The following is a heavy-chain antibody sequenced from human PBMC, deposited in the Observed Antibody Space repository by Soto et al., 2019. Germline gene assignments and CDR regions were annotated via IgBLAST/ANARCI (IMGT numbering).Heavy chain of an antibody. V-gene: IGHV1-69*13. CDR3: ARDPSRHWGWELHTPYYFDY. D-gene: IGHD1-26*01. CDR1: GGTFSSYA. J-gene: IGHJ4*02. CDR2: IIPIFGTA. Sequence: GASVKVSCKASGGTFSSYAISWVRQAPGQGLEWMGGIIPIFGTANYAQKFQGRVTITADESTSTAYMELSSLRSEDTAVYYCARDPSRHWGWELHTPYYFDYWGQGTLVTVSS.